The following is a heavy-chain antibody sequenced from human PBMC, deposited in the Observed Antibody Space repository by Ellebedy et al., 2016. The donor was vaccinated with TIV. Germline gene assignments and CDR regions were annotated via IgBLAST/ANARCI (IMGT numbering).Heavy chain of an antibody. V-gene: IGHV3-30*18. J-gene: IGHJ4*02. CDR1: GFRFSAFG. Sequence: GGSLRLXCAASGFRFSAFGMHWVRQAPGKGLEWVAVMSFDGNEIYSIDSVKGRFTISRDNSKSTLYLQMNSLRAEDTAIYYCAKPLRGLLRANFDYWGQGTLVTVSS. CDR3: AKPLRGLLRANFDY. D-gene: IGHD2-21*01. CDR2: MSFDGNEI.